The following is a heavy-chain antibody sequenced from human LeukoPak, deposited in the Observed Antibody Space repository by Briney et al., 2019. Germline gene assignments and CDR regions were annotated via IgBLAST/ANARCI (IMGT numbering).Heavy chain of an antibody. CDR2: IYYSGST. CDR1: GGSISSYY. CDR3: ARVRWEHFGY. Sequence: PSETLSLTCTVSGGSISSYYWSWIRQPPGKGLEWIGYIYYSGSTNYNPSLKSRVTISVDTSKNQFSLKLSSVTAADTAVYYCARVRWEHFGYWGQGTLVTVSS. J-gene: IGHJ4*02. V-gene: IGHV4-59*08. D-gene: IGHD1-26*01.